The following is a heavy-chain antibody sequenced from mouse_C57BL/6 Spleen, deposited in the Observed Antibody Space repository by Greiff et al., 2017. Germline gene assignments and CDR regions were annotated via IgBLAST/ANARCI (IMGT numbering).Heavy chain of an antibody. V-gene: IGHV2-5*01. CDR1: GFSLTSYG. J-gene: IGHJ4*01. CDR3: AKSSNYGGNAMDY. D-gene: IGHD2-5*01. Sequence: VHLVESGPGLVQPSQSLSITCTVSGFSLTSYGVHWVRQSPGKGLEWLGVIWRGGSTDYNAAFMSRLSITKDNSNSQVFFKMNSLQADDTAIYYCAKSSNYGGNAMDYWGQGTSVTVSS. CDR2: IWRGGST.